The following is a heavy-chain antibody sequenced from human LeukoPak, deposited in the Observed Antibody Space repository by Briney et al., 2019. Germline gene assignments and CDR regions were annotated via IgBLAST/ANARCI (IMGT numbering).Heavy chain of an antibody. V-gene: IGHV3-49*04. D-gene: IGHD4-11*01. CDR2: IRSKAYGGTT. Sequence: GGSLRLSCTASGFTFGDYAMTWVRQAPGKGLEWIGFIRSKAYGGTTDYAASVKGRFIISRDDSKSIAYLQMNSLQTEDTAVYYCAIQMTTGQRSYYFDYWGQGTLVTVSS. CDR3: AIQMTTGQRSYYFDY. J-gene: IGHJ4*02. CDR1: GFTFGDYA.